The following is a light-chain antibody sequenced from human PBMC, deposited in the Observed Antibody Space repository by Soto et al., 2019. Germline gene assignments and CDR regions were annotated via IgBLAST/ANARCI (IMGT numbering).Light chain of an antibody. CDR3: QQYNSYWT. CDR1: QSISSW. Sequence: DIQMTKSPSTLSASVGDRVASTCRASQSISSWLAWYQQKPGKAPKLLIYDASSLESGVPSRFSGSGSGTEFTLTISSLQPDDFATYYCQQYNSYWTFGQGTKVDI. J-gene: IGKJ1*01. V-gene: IGKV1-5*01. CDR2: DAS.